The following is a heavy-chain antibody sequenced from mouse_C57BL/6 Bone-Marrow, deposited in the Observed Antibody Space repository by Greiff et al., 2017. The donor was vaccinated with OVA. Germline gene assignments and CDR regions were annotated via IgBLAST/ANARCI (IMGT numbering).Heavy chain of an antibody. V-gene: IGHV1-50*01. CDR2: IDPSDSYT. D-gene: IGHD1-1*01. J-gene: IGHJ2*01. Sequence: QVQLQQPGAELVKPGASVKLSCKASGYTFTSYWMQWVKQRPGQGLEWIGEIDPSDSYTNYNQKFKGKATLTVDTSSSTAYMQLSSLTSEDSAVYYCARDYYGSSRSRRTLDYWGQGTTLTVSS. CDR1: GYTFTSYW. CDR3: ARDYYGSSRSRRTLDY.